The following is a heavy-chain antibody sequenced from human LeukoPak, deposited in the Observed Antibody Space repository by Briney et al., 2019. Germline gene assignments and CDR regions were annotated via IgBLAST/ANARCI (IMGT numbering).Heavy chain of an antibody. V-gene: IGHV3-21*01. CDR1: GLTFYTYA. Sequence: PGGSLRLSCAVSGLTFYTYAMSWVRQAPGKGLEWVSSISSSSSYIYYADSVKGRFTISRDNAKNSLYLQMNSLRAEDTAAYYCARDVWLQIPFDYWGQGTLVTVSS. J-gene: IGHJ4*02. D-gene: IGHD5-24*01. CDR3: ARDVWLQIPFDY. CDR2: ISSSSSYI.